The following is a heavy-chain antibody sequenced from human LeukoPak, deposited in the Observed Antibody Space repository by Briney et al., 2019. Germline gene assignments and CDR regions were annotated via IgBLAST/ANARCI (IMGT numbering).Heavy chain of an antibody. J-gene: IGHJ5*02. Sequence: SETLSLTCTVSGGSISSSSYYWGWIRQPPGKGLEWIGSIYYSGSTYYNPSLKSRVTISVDTSKNQFSLKLSSVTAADTAVYYCASSGGYCSGGSCRWPWGQGTLVTVSS. CDR1: GGSISSSSYY. CDR2: IYYSGST. V-gene: IGHV4-39*01. D-gene: IGHD2-15*01. CDR3: ASSGGYCSGGSCRWP.